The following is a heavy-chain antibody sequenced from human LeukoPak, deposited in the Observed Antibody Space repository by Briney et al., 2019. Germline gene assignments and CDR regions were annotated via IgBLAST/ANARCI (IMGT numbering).Heavy chain of an antibody. CDR2: ISSSSSSI. V-gene: IGHV3-48*03. D-gene: IGHD1-26*01. CDR3: ARVGPYYYYYGMDV. Sequence: GGSLRLSCAASGFTFSSYEINWVRQAPGKGLEWVSYISSSSSSIYYVDSVKGRFTVSRDNAKNSLYLQMNSLRAEDAAVYYCARVGPYYYYYGMDVWGQGTTVTVSS. CDR1: GFTFSSYE. J-gene: IGHJ6*02.